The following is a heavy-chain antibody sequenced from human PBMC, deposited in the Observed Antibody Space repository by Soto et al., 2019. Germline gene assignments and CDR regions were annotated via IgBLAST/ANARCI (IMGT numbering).Heavy chain of an antibody. CDR1: GFTFSSYA. D-gene: IGHD2-15*01. J-gene: IGHJ4*02. V-gene: IGHV3-23*01. CDR2: ISGSGGST. CDR3: AKDGPRTVVVGLTGSGMGGFDY. Sequence: GGSLRLSCAASGFTFSSYAMSWVRQAPGKGLEWVSAISGSGGSTYYADSVKGRFTISRDNSKNTLYLQMNSLRAEDTAVYYCAKDGPRTVVVGLTGSGMGGFDYWGQGTLVTVSS.